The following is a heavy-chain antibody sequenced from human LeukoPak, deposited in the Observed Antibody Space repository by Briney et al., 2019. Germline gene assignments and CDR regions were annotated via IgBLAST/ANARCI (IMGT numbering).Heavy chain of an antibody. Sequence: SETLSLTCVVYGGFFSGYYWSWIHQPPGNGLEWIGEINHSGSTNYNPSLKSRVTISVDTSKNQFSLKLSSVTAADTAVCYCARHRRSGSYYNVVPSPNWFDPWGQGTLVTVSS. J-gene: IGHJ5*02. V-gene: IGHV4-34*01. CDR2: INHSGST. D-gene: IGHD3-10*01. CDR3: ARHRRSGSYYNVVPSPNWFDP. CDR1: GGFFSGYY.